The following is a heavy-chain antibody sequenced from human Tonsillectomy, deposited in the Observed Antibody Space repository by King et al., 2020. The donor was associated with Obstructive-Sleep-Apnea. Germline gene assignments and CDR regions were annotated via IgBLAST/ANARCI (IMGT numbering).Heavy chain of an antibody. Sequence: VQLVESGGGLVQPGRSLRLSCAASGFTFDDYAMHWVRQAPGKGLEWVSGISWNSGSIGYADSVKGRFTISRDNAKNSLYLQMNSLRAEDTALYYCAKEISVIVGVATIFDYWGQGTLVTVSS. CDR2: ISWNSGSI. D-gene: IGHD5-12*01. CDR1: GFTFDDYA. J-gene: IGHJ4*02. CDR3: AKEISVIVGVATIFDY. V-gene: IGHV3-9*01.